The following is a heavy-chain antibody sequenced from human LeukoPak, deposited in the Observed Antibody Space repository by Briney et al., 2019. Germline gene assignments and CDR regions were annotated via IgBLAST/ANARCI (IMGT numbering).Heavy chain of an antibody. D-gene: IGHD3-22*01. Sequence: PGGSLRLSCAASGFTFSSYAMSWVRQAPGKGLEWVSAISGSGGSTYYADSVKGRSTISRDNSKNTLYLQMNSLRAEDTAVYYCAKGVKYYYDSSGYYYDYWGQGTLVTVSS. CDR3: AKGVKYYYDSSGYYYDY. J-gene: IGHJ4*02. V-gene: IGHV3-23*01. CDR1: GFTFSSYA. CDR2: ISGSGGST.